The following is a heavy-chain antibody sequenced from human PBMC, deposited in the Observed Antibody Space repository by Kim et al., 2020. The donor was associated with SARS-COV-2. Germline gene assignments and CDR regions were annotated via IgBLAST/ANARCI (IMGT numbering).Heavy chain of an antibody. D-gene: IGHD6-19*01. J-gene: IGHJ6*02. Sequence: SETLSLTCAVYGGSFSGYYWSWIRQPPGKGLEWIGEINHSGSTNYNPSLKSRVTISVDTSKNQFSLKLSSVTAADTAVYYCARAVAGTNYYYGMDVWGQG. CDR2: INHSGST. CDR1: GGSFSGYY. CDR3: ARAVAGTNYYYGMDV. V-gene: IGHV4-34*01.